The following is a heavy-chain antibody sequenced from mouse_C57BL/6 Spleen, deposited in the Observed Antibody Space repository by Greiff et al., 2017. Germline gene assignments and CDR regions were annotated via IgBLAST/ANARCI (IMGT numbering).Heavy chain of an antibody. CDR2: IYPGDGDT. J-gene: IGHJ4*01. D-gene: IGHD2-1*01. V-gene: IGHV1-82*01. Sequence: QVQLQQSGPELVKPGASVKISCKASGYAFSSSWMNWVKQRPGQGLEWIGRIYPGDGDTNYNGKFKGKATLTADKSSSTAYMQLSSLTSEDSAVYFCARHYGNFYYAMDYWGQGTSVTVSS. CDR1: GYAFSSSW. CDR3: ARHYGNFYYAMDY.